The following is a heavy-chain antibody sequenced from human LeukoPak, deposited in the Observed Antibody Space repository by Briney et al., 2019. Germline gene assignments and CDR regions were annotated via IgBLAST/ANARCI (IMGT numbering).Heavy chain of an antibody. CDR2: IKRDGSET. CDR3: ASQSYGLFDY. D-gene: IGHD4-17*01. Sequence: PGGSLRLSCAASRFTFSSYWMSWVRQAPGRGLEWVANIKRDGSETYYVDSVKGRFTISRDNAKNSLYLQMNSLSAEDTAVYYCASQSYGLFDYWGQGTLVTVSS. J-gene: IGHJ4*02. CDR1: RFTFSSYW. V-gene: IGHV3-7*03.